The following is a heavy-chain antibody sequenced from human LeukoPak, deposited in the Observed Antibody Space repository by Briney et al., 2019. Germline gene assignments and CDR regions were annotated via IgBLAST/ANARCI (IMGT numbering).Heavy chain of an antibody. V-gene: IGHV4-61*02. D-gene: IGHD5-18*01. J-gene: IGHJ4*02. Sequence: SQTLSLTCTVSGGSISSGSYYWSWIRQPAGKGLEWIGRIYTSGSTNYNPSLKSRVTISVDTSKNQFSLKLSSVTAADTAVYYCAREDVDTAMVLDYWGQGTLVTVCS. CDR3: AREDVDTAMVLDY. CDR1: GGSISSGSYY. CDR2: IYTSGST.